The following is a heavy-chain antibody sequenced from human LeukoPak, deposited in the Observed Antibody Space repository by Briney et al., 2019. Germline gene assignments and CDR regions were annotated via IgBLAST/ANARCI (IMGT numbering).Heavy chain of an antibody. Sequence: ASVKLSCKASGYTFTGYYMHWVRQAPGQGLEWMGWINPNSGGTNYAQKFQGRVTMTRDTSISTAYMELSSLRAEDTAVYYCARAPTMIRTPPRAPLGIWGQGTMVTVSS. CDR2: INPNSGGT. V-gene: IGHV1-2*02. CDR3: ARAPTMIRTPPRAPLGI. D-gene: IGHD3-22*01. J-gene: IGHJ3*02. CDR1: GYTFTGYY.